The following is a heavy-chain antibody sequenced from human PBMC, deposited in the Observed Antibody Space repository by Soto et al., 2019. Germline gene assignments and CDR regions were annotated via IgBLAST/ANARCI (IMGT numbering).Heavy chain of an antibody. CDR1: GYTLTELS. Sequence: GASVKVSCKVSGYTLTELSMHWVRQAPGKGLEWMGGFDPEDGETIYAQKFQGRVTMTEDTSTDTAYMELSSLRSEDTAVYYCATEARERGVMVATISRYFDYWGQGTLVTVSS. D-gene: IGHD5-12*01. CDR3: ATEARERGVMVATISRYFDY. J-gene: IGHJ4*02. V-gene: IGHV1-24*01. CDR2: FDPEDGET.